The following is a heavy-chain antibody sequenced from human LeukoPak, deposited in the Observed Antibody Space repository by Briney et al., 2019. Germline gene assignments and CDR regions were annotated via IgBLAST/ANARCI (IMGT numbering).Heavy chain of an antibody. V-gene: IGHV3-33*01. J-gene: IGHJ3*02. CDR3: ARERDDAFDI. CDR2: IWFDGSNN. Sequence: GGSLRLSCAASGFTFSSSGMHWVRQTPGKGLEWVALIWFDGSNNDYADSVKGRFTISRDNSKNTLYLQMNSLGAEDTAMYYCARERDDAFDIWGQGTMVTVSS. CDR1: GFTFSSSG.